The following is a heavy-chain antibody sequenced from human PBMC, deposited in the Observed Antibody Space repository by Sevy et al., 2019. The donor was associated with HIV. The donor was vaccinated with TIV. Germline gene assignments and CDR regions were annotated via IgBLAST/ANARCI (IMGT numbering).Heavy chain of an antibody. CDR3: AKEDVAVAGVFDY. CDR2: YSGTGGST. D-gene: IGHD6-19*01. Sequence: GGSLRLSCAASRFIFSRYAMSWVRQAPAKGLEWVSDYSGTGGSTFYADSVKGRFTISRDNSKNTLFLQMNSLRAEDTATYYCAKEDVAVAGVFDYWGQGALVTVSS. CDR1: RFIFSRYA. V-gene: IGHV3-23*01. J-gene: IGHJ4*02.